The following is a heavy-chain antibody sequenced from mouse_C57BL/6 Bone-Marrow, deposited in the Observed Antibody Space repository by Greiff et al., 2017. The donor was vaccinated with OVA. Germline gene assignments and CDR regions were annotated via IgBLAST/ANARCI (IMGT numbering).Heavy chain of an antibody. CDR1: GFNIKDDY. J-gene: IGHJ4*01. Sequence: VQLQQSGAELVRPGASVKLSCTASGFNIKDDYMHWVKQRPEQGLEWIGWIDPENGDTEYASKFQGKATITADTSANTAYLQLSSLTSEDTAVYYCTTGAMDYWGQGTSVTVSS. V-gene: IGHV14-4*01. CDR2: IDPENGDT. CDR3: TTGAMDY.